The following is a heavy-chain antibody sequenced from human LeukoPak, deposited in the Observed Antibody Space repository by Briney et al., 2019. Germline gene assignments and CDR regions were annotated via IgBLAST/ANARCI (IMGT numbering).Heavy chain of an antibody. Sequence: SETLSLTCTVSGGSISSGSYYWSWIRQPPGKGLEWIGYIYYSGSTNYNPSLKSRVTISVDTSKNQFSLKLSSVTAADTAVYYCARVDTPRGRYYYYYMDVWGKGTTVTVSS. J-gene: IGHJ6*03. D-gene: IGHD2-2*02. CDR3: ARVDTPRGRYYYYYMDV. CDR2: IYYSGST. CDR1: GGSISSGSYY. V-gene: IGHV4-61*01.